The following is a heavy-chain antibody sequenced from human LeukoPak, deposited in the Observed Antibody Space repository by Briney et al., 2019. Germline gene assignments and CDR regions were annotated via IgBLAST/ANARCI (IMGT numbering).Heavy chain of an antibody. CDR3: TTDSNAPMDV. CDR2: IKSKTDGGTT. Sequence: PGGSLRLSCAASGFTFSNAWMSWVRQAPGKGLEWVVRIKSKTDGGTTDYAAPVKGRFTISRDNSKNTLYLQMNSLKTEDTAVYYCTTDSNAPMDVWGQGTTVTVSS. V-gene: IGHV3-15*01. J-gene: IGHJ6*02. CDR1: GFTFSNAW. D-gene: IGHD2-2*01.